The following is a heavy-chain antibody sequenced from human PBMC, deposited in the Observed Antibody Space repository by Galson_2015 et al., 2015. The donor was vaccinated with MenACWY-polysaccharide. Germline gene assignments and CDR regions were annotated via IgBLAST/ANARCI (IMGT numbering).Heavy chain of an antibody. CDR1: GSRFSHSG. D-gene: IGHD6-13*01. CDR3: AREGSRIVFHAFDT. CDR2: IQYDGSKI. J-gene: IGHJ3*02. V-gene: IGHV3-33*01. Sequence: SLRLSCAASGSRFSHSGMHWVRQAPGKGLEWVAVIQYDGSKIIYAESVKGRFTISRDNSKNTLFLEMNSLGAEDTAVYYCAREGSRIVFHAFDTWGQGTIVTVSS.